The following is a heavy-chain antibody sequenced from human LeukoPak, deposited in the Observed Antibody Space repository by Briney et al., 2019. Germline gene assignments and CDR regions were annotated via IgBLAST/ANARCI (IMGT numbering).Heavy chain of an antibody. V-gene: IGHV3-33*01. J-gene: IGHJ4*02. Sequence: GGSLRLSCVVSGFTFRNFGMHWVRQAPGKGLEWVAVIYYDGSDKYYVDSVKGRFAVSRDNSKNTLYLQMNNLIVEDTAVYHCARDRSQHYFDYWGQGALVTVSS. CDR2: IYYDGSDK. D-gene: IGHD5-18*01. CDR1: GFTFRNFG. CDR3: ARDRSQHYFDY.